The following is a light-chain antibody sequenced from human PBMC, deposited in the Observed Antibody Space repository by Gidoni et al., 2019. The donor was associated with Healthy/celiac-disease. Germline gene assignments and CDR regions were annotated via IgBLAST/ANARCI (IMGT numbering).Light chain of an antibody. Sequence: EIVLTHSPAPLSLSQGERATLSCRASQSVSSYLARYQQKPGQAPRLLIYDASNRATGIPDRFSGSGSGTDFTLTISSLEPEDFAVYYCQQRSNWPPYTFGQGTKLEIK. CDR2: DAS. V-gene: IGKV3-11*01. CDR3: QQRSNWPPYT. CDR1: QSVSSY. J-gene: IGKJ2*01.